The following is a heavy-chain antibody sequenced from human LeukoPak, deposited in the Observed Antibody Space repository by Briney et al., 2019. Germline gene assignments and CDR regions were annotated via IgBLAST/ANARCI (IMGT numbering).Heavy chain of an antibody. CDR3: ARLTWIQLWQARYYFDY. V-gene: IGHV4-39*01. CDR2: IYYSGST. CDR1: GGSISSSSYY. J-gene: IGHJ4*02. Sequence: SETLSLTCTVSGGSISSSSYYWGWIRQPPGQGLEWIGSIYYSGSTYYNPSLKSRVTISVDTSKNQFSLKLSSVTAADTAVYYCARLTWIQLWQARYYFDYWGQGTLVTVSS. D-gene: IGHD5-18*01.